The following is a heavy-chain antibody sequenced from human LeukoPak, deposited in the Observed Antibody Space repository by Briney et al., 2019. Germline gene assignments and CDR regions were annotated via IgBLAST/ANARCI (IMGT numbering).Heavy chain of an antibody. D-gene: IGHD3-10*01. CDR2: VPYDGSSQ. J-gene: IGHJ4*02. CDR3: CFGSEKGSYFDY. CDR1: GFSFSSYG. Sequence: GGSLRLSCVASGFSFSSYGIHWVRQAPGKGLEWVAVVPYDGSSQYADSVKGRFTISRDNSKNTLYLHIRSLRPDDTAIYFCCFGSEKGSYFDYWGQGTRVTVSS. V-gene: IGHV3-30*03.